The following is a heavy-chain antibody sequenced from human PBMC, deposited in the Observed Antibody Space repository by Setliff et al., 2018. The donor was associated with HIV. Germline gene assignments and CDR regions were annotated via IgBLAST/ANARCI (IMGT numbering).Heavy chain of an antibody. CDR3: VRGVTRDISGYYRDEYFQH. CDR2: ISPYTGDT. V-gene: IGHV1-18*01. Sequence: GASVKVSCKASGYRFNTYGISWVRQSPGQGLEWMGWISPYTGDTRVAQSLQGRVTLTTDTSTNTAYMEMRTLRSDDTAVYFCVRGVTRDISGYYRDEYFQHWGQGTPVTVSS. D-gene: IGHD3-22*01. CDR1: GYRFNTYG. J-gene: IGHJ1*01.